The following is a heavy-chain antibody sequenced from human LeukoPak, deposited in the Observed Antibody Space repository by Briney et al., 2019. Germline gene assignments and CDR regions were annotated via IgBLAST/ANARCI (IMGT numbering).Heavy chain of an antibody. CDR3: ARHASSRITGTNYNYYYYYMDA. CDR2: INHSGST. V-gene: IGHV4-34*01. J-gene: IGHJ6*03. D-gene: IGHD1-20*01. CDR1: GGSFSGYY. Sequence: SETLSLTCAVYGGSFSGYYWSWIRQPPGKGLEWIGEINHSGSTNYNPSLKSRVTISVDTSKNQFSLKLSSVTAADTAVYYCARHASSRITGTNYNYYYYYMDAWGKGTTVTISS.